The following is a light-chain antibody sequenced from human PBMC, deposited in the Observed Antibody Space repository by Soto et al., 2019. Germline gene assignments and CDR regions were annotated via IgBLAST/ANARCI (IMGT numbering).Light chain of an antibody. CDR3: SSYTSSSTEV. J-gene: IGLJ1*01. V-gene: IGLV2-14*01. CDR2: DVS. CDR1: SSDVGAYNY. Sequence: QSALTQPASASGSPGQSITISCTGTSSDVGAYNYVSWYQQHPGKAPKLMIYDVSNRPSGVSNRFSGSKSGNTASLTISGLQADDEADYYCSSYTSSSTEVFGTGTKVTVL.